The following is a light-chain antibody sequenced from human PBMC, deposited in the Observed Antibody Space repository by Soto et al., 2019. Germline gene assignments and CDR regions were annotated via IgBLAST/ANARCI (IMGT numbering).Light chain of an antibody. CDR3: QHRSNSPPMWT. Sequence: EIVLTQSPATLSLSPGDRATLSCRASESIGTYLAWYQQKPGQAPRLLIYDASNRATGVPARFSGTGYGTDFTLTISSLESEDFAVYFCQHRSNSPPMWTFGQGTKVEIK. CDR2: DAS. J-gene: IGKJ1*01. CDR1: ESIGTY. V-gene: IGKV3-11*01.